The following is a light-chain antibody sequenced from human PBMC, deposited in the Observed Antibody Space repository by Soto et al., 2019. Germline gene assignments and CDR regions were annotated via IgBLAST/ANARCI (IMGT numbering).Light chain of an antibody. V-gene: IGKV3-20*01. Sequence: EIVLTQSPGTLSLSPGESATLSCRASESISSSSLAWYQQKPGQAPRLLIYGTSSRATDIPGRFTGRGSGTDFTLTIRRLEPEDFAVYYCHQYGRPSLTFGGGTKVDVK. CDR3: HQYGRPSLT. CDR1: ESISSSS. CDR2: GTS. J-gene: IGKJ4*01.